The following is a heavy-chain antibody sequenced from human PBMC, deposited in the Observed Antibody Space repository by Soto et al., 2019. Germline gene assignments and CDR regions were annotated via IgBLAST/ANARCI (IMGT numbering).Heavy chain of an antibody. D-gene: IGHD3-16*01. CDR1: GFMFNDYE. Sequence: EVQLVESGGGLAQSGGSLRLSCAASGFMFNDYEMNWVRQAPGKGLEWVSYISEGGTTTHYTDSVKGQFTISRDNAKESLYLQINSLTPEDTATYFCVRDARGGGLLLWDCWGQGVVVSVSS. CDR3: VRDARGGGLLLWDC. CDR2: ISEGGTTT. J-gene: IGHJ4*02. V-gene: IGHV3-48*03.